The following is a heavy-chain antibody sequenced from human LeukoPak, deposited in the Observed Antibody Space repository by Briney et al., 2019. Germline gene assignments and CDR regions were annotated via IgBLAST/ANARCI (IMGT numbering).Heavy chain of an antibody. D-gene: IGHD3-10*01. J-gene: IGHJ4*02. CDR3: ARMSYGSGSYSPDYFDY. CDR1: GYSISSGYY. Sequence: SETLSLTCTVSGYSISSGYYWGWIRQPPGKGLEWIGSIYHSGSTYYNPSLKSRVTISVDTSKNQFSLNLSSVTAADTAVYYCARMSYGSGSYSPDYFDYRGPGTLVTVSS. V-gene: IGHV4-38-2*02. CDR2: IYHSGST.